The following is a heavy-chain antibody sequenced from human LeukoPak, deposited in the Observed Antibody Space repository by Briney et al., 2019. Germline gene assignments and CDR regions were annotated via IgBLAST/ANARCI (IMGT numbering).Heavy chain of an antibody. CDR1: RFTFSSYG. D-gene: IGHD1-26*01. Sequence: PGGTVRFSSAASRFTFSSYGMQWHPPAPGKGREWVTDIWCDGSNKYYEDSVKGRFTIARDNSKSTLDLEMNSLRGEDTAVYYCARDSKEEWDRFLWGEGTVVSVSS. CDR2: IWCDGSNK. V-gene: IGHV3-33*01. J-gene: IGHJ4*02. CDR3: ARDSKEEWDRFL.